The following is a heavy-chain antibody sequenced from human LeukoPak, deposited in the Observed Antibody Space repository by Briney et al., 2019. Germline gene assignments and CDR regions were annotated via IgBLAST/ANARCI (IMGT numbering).Heavy chain of an antibody. J-gene: IGHJ4*02. CDR1: GFTFSSYW. CDR2: INSDGSST. D-gene: IGHD1-26*01. CDR3: ARVFHGGVGATDY. Sequence: GGSLILSCAASGFTFSSYWMHWVRQAPGKGLVWVSRINSDGSSTSYADSVKGRFTISRDNAKNTLYLQMNSLRAEDTAVYYCARVFHGGVGATDYWGQGTLVTVSS. V-gene: IGHV3-74*01.